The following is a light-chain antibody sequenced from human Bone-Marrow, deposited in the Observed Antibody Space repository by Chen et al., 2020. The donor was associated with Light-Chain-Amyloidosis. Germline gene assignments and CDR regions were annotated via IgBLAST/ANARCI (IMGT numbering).Light chain of an antibody. CDR1: QTISSYY. Sequence: EIVLTQSPGTLSLSPGEGANLSCRASQTISSYYLTWYQQKFGQTPRLLIYGSSNRATGIPDRFTGSGSGTDFTLTINRLEPEDFGMYYCQQYGTSPLTFGGGTKVEIK. V-gene: IGKV3-20*01. CDR2: GSS. CDR3: QQYGTSPLT. J-gene: IGKJ4*01.